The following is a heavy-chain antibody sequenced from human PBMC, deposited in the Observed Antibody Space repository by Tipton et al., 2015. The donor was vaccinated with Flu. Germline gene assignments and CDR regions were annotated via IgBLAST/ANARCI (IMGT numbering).Heavy chain of an antibody. D-gene: IGHD3-22*01. J-gene: IGHJ3*02. CDR1: GYSISSGYY. V-gene: IGHV4-38-2*02. CDR3: ARGHSYYYDGGAFDI. Sequence: TLSLTCTVSGYSISSGYYWGWIRQPPGKGLEWIGSIYHSGSTYYNPSLKSRVTISVDTSKNQFSLKLSSVTAADTAVYYCARGHSYYYDGGAFDIWGQGTMVTVSS. CDR2: IYHSGST.